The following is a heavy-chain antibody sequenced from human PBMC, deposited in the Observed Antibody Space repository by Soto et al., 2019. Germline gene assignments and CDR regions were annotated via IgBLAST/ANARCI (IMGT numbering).Heavy chain of an antibody. V-gene: IGHV1-18*01. J-gene: IGHJ5*02. D-gene: IGHD2-2*01. CDR1: GYTFTSYG. CDR3: ARDLCSSTSCQGWFDP. Sequence: GASVKVSCKASGYTFTSYGISWVRQAPGQGLEWMGWISAYNGNTNYAQKLQGRVTMTTDTSTSTAYMELRSLRSDDTAVYYCARDLCSSTSCQGWFDPWGRGTLVTVSS. CDR2: ISAYNGNT.